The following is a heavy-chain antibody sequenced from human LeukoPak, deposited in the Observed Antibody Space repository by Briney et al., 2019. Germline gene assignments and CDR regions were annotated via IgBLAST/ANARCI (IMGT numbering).Heavy chain of an antibody. CDR1: GGSISSSSYY. D-gene: IGHD3-10*01. J-gene: IGHJ4*02. V-gene: IGHV4-39*01. Sequence: SETLSLTCTVSGGSISSSSYYWGWIRQPPGKGLVWIGSIYYSGSTHYNPSLKSRVTISVDTSKNQFSLKLSSVTAADTAVYYCARLGNGPFGYWGQGTLVTVSS. CDR2: IYYSGST. CDR3: ARLGNGPFGY.